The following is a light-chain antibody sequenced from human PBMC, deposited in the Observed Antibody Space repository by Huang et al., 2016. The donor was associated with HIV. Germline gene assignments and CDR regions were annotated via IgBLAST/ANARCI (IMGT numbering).Light chain of an antibody. CDR1: QSLLHSNGYNY. CDR2: LVS. CDR3: MQALQTPWT. V-gene: IGKV2-28*01. J-gene: IGKJ1*01. Sequence: DIVMTQSPLSLPVTPGEPASISCKSSQSLLHSNGYNYVDWYLQKPGQSPQLLIYLVSIRASGVPDRFSGSGSGTDFTLKISRVEADDFGVYYCMQALQTPWTFGQGTKVEI.